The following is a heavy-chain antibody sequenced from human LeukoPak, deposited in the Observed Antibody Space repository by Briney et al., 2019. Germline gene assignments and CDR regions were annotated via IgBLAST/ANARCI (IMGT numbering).Heavy chain of an antibody. CDR1: GFTFSSYG. V-gene: IGHV3-30*03. CDR3: ARHYYDSSGYYYFDY. D-gene: IGHD3-22*01. Sequence: PGGSLRLSCAASGFTFSSYGMHWVRQAPGKGLEWVAVISYDGSNKYYADSVKGRFTISRDNSKNTLYLQMNSLRAEDTAVYYCARHYYDSSGYYYFDYWGQGTLVTVSS. J-gene: IGHJ4*02. CDR2: ISYDGSNK.